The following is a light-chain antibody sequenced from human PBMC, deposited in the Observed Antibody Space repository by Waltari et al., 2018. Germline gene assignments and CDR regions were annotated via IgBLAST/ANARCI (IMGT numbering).Light chain of an antibody. J-gene: IGKJ3*01. CDR2: GAS. CDR3: QQYGSSPG. CDR1: QSVSNSS. V-gene: IGKV3-20*01. Sequence: EIELTQSPGTLSLSPGERATLSCRASQSVSNSSLAWYQQKPGQAPRLLISGASSRATGIPDRFSGSGSGTDFTLTISRMDPEDFAVYYCQQYGSSPGFGPGTKVDIK.